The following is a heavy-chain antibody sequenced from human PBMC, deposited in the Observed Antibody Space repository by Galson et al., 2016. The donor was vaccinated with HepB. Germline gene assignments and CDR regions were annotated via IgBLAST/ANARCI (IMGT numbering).Heavy chain of an antibody. J-gene: IGHJ4*02. CDR3: VRYRRFGANDY. V-gene: IGHV3-7*04. D-gene: IGHD3-10*01. CDR2: INHDGSQK. Sequence: SLRLSCAASGFTFSIYWMSWVRQAPGKGLEWVANINHDGSQKYFVDSVKGRFTTSRDNAKNSLYLQMNSLRAEDTAVYYCVRYRRFGANDYWGQGTVVTVSS. CDR1: GFTFSIYW.